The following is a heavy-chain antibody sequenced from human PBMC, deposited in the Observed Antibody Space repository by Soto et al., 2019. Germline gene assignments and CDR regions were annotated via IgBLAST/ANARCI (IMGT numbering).Heavy chain of an antibody. CDR2: IIPILGIA. CDR3: ARDGAVAGTVAY. CDR1: GGTFSSYT. Sequence: QVQLVQSGAEVKKPGSSVKVSCKASGGTFSSYTISWVRQAPGQGLEWMGRIIPILGIANYAQKFQGRVTITADKSTSTAYMELSRLRSEDTAVYYCARDGAVAGTVAYWGQGTLVTVSS. V-gene: IGHV1-69*08. D-gene: IGHD6-19*01. J-gene: IGHJ4*02.